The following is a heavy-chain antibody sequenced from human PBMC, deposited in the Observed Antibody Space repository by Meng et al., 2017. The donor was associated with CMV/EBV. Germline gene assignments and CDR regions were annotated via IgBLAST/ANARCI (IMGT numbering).Heavy chain of an antibody. D-gene: IGHD2-15*01. CDR3: ARLGSTDDY. CDR2: INPNSGGT. J-gene: IGHJ4*02. V-gene: IGHV1-2*02. Sequence: QVKLGQAGDGGKKPAASVKVSCKASGYTFNGYYMHWVRPAPGQGLEWMGWINPNSGGTNYAQKFQGRVTMTRDTSIRTAYMELSRLRSDDTAVYYCARLGSTDDYWGQGTLVTVSS. CDR1: GYTFNGYY.